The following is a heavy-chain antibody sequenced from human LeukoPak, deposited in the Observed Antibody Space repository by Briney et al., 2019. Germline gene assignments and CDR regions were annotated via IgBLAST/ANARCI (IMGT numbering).Heavy chain of an antibody. Sequence: ASVKVSCKASGYTFTSYYMHWVRQAPGQGLEWMGIINPSGGSTSYAQKFQGRVTMTTDTSTSTAYMELRSLRSDDTAVYYCARDGSVSSGYPNYWGQGTLVTVSS. J-gene: IGHJ4*02. CDR2: INPSGGST. CDR3: ARDGSVSSGYPNY. V-gene: IGHV1-46*01. CDR1: GYTFTSYY. D-gene: IGHD3-22*01.